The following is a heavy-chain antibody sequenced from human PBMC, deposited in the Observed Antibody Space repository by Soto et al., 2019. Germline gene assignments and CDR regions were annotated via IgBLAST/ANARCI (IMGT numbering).Heavy chain of an antibody. CDR3: ATMNGYFDY. CDR1: GFSFSTYS. D-gene: IGHD3-22*01. V-gene: IGHV3-23*01. J-gene: IGHJ4*02. Sequence: GGSLRLSCADSGFSFSTYSMSWVRQTPGKGLEWVSAITATGDRTYYADSVTGRFTISRDNSKKTHYLQMTSLRAEDTAIYYCATMNGYFDYWGQGSLVTVSS. CDR2: ITATGDRT.